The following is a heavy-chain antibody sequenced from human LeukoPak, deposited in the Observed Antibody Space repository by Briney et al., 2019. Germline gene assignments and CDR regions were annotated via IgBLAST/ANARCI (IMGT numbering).Heavy chain of an antibody. J-gene: IGHJ4*02. CDR3: ARGGPSGYSSGRIDS. Sequence: PGGSLRLSCVASGFTVSRNYMSWVRQAPGKGLEWVSVIYSAGNTYYADSVKGRFTISRHNSENTLYLHMNSLRVEDTAVYFCARGGPSGYSSGRIDSWGQGTLVTVSS. CDR2: IYSAGNT. CDR1: GFTVSRNY. V-gene: IGHV3-53*04. D-gene: IGHD6-19*01.